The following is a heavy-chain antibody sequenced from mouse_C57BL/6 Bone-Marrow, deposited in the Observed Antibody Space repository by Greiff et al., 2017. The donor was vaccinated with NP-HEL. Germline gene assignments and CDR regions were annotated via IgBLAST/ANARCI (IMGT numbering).Heavy chain of an antibody. CDR3: ARHLYSNYWYFDV. J-gene: IGHJ1*03. V-gene: IGHV5-12*01. CDR1: GFTFSDYY. CDR2: ISNGGGST. D-gene: IGHD2-5*01. Sequence: EVKVVESGGGLVQPGGSLKLSCAASGFTFSDYYMYWVRQTPEKRLEWVAYISNGGGSTYYPDTVKGRFTISRDNAKNTLYLQMSRLKSEDTAMYYCARHLYSNYWYFDVWGTGTTVTVSS.